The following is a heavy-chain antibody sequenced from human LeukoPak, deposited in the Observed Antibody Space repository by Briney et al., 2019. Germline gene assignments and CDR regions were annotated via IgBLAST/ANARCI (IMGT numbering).Heavy chain of an antibody. Sequence: PSETLSLTCTVSGGSISSSSYYWGWLRQPPGKGREWNGSIYYSGRTYYNPSLKSRVTISENTTKKQFTLKLSSVTAADTAVYYCATDLRTPREYYDILAGYPGSWFDPWGQGTLVTVSS. CDR2: IYYSGRT. V-gene: IGHV4-39*06. CDR3: ATDLRTPREYYDILAGYPGSWFDP. D-gene: IGHD3-9*01. CDR1: GGSISSSSYY. J-gene: IGHJ5*02.